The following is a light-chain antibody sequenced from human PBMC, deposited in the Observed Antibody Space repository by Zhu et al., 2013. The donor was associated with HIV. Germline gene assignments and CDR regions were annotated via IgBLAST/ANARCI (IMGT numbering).Light chain of an antibody. V-gene: IGKV3-11*01. J-gene: IGKJ1*01. CDR1: QSVSKS. CDR2: DAT. CDR3: QHRSSWPPWT. Sequence: EIVLTQSPATLSLSPGERASLSCRASQSVSKSLAWYQQKPGQAPRLLIYDATNRATGIPARFSGSGSGTDFTLTISSLEPEDFAVYFCQHRSSWPPWTFGQGTQGGHQT.